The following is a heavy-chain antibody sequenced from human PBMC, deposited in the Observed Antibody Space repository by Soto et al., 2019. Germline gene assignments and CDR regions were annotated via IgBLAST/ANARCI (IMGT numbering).Heavy chain of an antibody. J-gene: IGHJ6*02. D-gene: IGHD3-3*01. CDR2: IIPIFGTA. V-gene: IGHV1-69*06. CDR3: ARDQGVVTAYHYYGMDV. Sequence: SVKVSWKASGGTFSSYAISWVRQAPGQGLEWMGGIIPIFGTANYAQKFQGRVTITADKSTSTAYMELSSLRSEDTAVYYCARDQGVVTAYHYYGMDVWGQGTTVTVSS. CDR1: GGTFSSYA.